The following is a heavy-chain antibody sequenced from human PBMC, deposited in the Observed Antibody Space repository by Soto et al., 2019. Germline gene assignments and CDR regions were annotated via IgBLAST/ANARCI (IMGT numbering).Heavy chain of an antibody. CDR2: IYYNGST. CDR3: ARARTRITIFGVVIDAYYFDY. CDR1: GGSISSGGYY. V-gene: IGHV4-31*03. Sequence: QVQLQESGPGLVKPSQTLSLTCTVSGGSISSGGYYWSWIRQHPGKGLEWIGYIYYNGSTYYNPSLKSRVTISVDTSKNQFSLKLSSVTAADTAVYYCARARTRITIFGVVIDAYYFDYWGQGTLVTVSS. D-gene: IGHD3-3*01. J-gene: IGHJ4*02.